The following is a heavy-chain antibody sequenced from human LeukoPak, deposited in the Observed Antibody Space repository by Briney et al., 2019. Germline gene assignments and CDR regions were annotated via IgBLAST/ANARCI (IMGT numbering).Heavy chain of an antibody. D-gene: IGHD6-13*01. CDR3: ARGRPVAGFYYYYYMDV. CDR1: GGSFSGYY. Sequence: PSETLSLTCAVYGGSFSGYYWSWIRQPPGKGLEWIGEINHSGSTNYNPSLKSRVTISVDTSKNQFSLKLSFVTAADTAVYYCARGRPVAGFYYYYYMDVWGKGTTVTVSS. V-gene: IGHV4-34*01. CDR2: INHSGST. J-gene: IGHJ6*03.